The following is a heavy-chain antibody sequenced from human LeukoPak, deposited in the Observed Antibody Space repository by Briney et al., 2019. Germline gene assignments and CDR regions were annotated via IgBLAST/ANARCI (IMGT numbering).Heavy chain of an antibody. Sequence: GALRLSCSASGFTFSSYAMTWVRQATGKGLEWVSSISGSGLNTYYADSVKVRFTISRDNSRNTLYLQMNSLRAEDTAVFYCARVRYMNSWYREIDYWGQGTLVTVSS. J-gene: IGHJ4*02. CDR1: GFTFSSYA. CDR3: ARVRYMNSWYREIDY. V-gene: IGHV3-23*01. CDR2: ISGSGLNT. D-gene: IGHD6-13*01.